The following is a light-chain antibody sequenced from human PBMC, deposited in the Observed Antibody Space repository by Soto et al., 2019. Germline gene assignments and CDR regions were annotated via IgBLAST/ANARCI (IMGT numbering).Light chain of an antibody. Sequence: EIVMTQSPATLSVSPGERATLSCRASQSVSVNLAWYQHKPGQAPRLLIYDSSTRATGIPARFSGSGSGTEFTLTISSLQSEDFAVYYCQQYYNWPLTFGGGTKVDIK. CDR2: DSS. V-gene: IGKV3-15*01. J-gene: IGKJ4*01. CDR1: QSVSVN. CDR3: QQYYNWPLT.